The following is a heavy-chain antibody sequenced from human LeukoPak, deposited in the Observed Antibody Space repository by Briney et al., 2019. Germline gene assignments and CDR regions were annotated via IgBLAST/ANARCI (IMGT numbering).Heavy chain of an antibody. V-gene: IGHV4-59*01. D-gene: IGHD2-15*01. CDR2: IYYSGST. Sequence: SETLPLTCTVSGGSISSYYWSWIRQPPGKGLEWIGYIYYSGSTNYNPSLKSRVTISVDTSKNQFSLKLSSVTAADTAVYYCARGRYCSGGSCYPFDYWGQGTLVTVSS. J-gene: IGHJ4*02. CDR3: ARGRYCSGGSCYPFDY. CDR1: GGSISSYY.